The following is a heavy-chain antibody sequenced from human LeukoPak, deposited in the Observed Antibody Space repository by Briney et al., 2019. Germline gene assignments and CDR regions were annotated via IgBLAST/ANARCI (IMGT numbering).Heavy chain of an antibody. CDR3: ATTYYYGSGVASAFDI. Sequence: QPGGSLRLSCAASGFTFSTYAMSWVRQAPGKGLEWVSAIGGSGRSTYYADSVKVRFTISRDNSKNTLYLQMNSLGPEDTAVYYCATTYYYGSGVASAFDIWGQGTLVTVSS. V-gene: IGHV3-23*01. CDR2: IGGSGRST. J-gene: IGHJ3*02. CDR1: GFTFSTYA. D-gene: IGHD3-10*01.